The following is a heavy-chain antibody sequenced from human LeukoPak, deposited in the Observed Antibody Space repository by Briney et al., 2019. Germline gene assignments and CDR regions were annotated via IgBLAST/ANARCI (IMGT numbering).Heavy chain of an antibody. CDR1: GFTFDDYA. CDR2: ITWNSDNI. D-gene: IGHD3-16*01. V-gene: IGHV3-9*03. CDR3: AKGGGGRLIYYYYMDV. Sequence: GGSLRLSCTASGFTFDDYAMHWVRQAPGKGLEWVSGITWNSDNIEYADSVKGRFTISRDNAKNSLYLQMNSLRAEDMALYYCAKGGGGRLIYYYYMDVWGKGTTVTVSS. J-gene: IGHJ6*03.